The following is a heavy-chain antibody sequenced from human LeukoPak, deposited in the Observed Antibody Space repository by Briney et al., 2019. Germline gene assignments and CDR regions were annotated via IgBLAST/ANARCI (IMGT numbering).Heavy chain of an antibody. CDR1: GYTFTSYW. CDR3: ARDYGSGSYYYDY. D-gene: IGHD3-10*01. CDR2: IYPDDSDT. V-gene: IGHV5-51*01. J-gene: IGHJ4*02. Sequence: GESLKISCKGSGYTFTSYWIGWARQMPGKGLEWMGIIYPDDSDTRYSPSFQGQVTISADKSISTAYLQWSGLQASDTDMYYCARDYGSGSYYYDYWGQGTLVTVSS.